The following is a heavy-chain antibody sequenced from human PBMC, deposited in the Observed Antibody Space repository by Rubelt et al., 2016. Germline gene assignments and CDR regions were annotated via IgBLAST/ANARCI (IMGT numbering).Heavy chain of an antibody. D-gene: IGHD3-10*01. V-gene: IGHV1-18*01. CDR3: ARVGYGSAPSTP. CDR2: ISAYNGNT. J-gene: IGHJ6*02. Sequence: QVQLVQSGAEVKKPGASVKVSCKASGYTFTSYGISWVRQAPGQGLEWMGWISAYNGNTNFARKLQCRGTLTTDTSASTASWELRSLGSDDTAVYYCARVGYGSAPSTPWGQGTTVTVSS. CDR1: GYTFTSYG.